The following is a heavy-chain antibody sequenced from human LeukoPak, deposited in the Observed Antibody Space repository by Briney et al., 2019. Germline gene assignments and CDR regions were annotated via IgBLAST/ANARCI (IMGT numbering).Heavy chain of an antibody. D-gene: IGHD3-22*01. CDR2: ISGDGDRT. V-gene: IGHV3-43*02. J-gene: IGHJ4*02. CDR1: GFTFEDYA. CDR3: AKGLYYYDSSGYFDY. Sequence: GGSLRLSCAASGFTFEDYAMHWVRQAPGKGLEWVSLISGDGDRTYYADSVKGRFTISRDNNKHSLYMQMNSLRTEDTDLYYCAKGLYYYDSSGYFDYWGQGTLVTVSS.